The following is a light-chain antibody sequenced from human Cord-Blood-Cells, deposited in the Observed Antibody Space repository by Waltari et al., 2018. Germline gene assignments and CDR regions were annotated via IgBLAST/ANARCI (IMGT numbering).Light chain of an antibody. CDR3: QQSYSTLFT. CDR1: QSISSY. Sequence: DIQMTQSPSSLSASVGDRVTITCRESQSISSYLHWYQQKPGKAPKLPIYAASSLQSGVPSRFSGSGSGTDFTLTISSLQPEDVATYYCQQSYSTLFTFGPGTKVDIK. CDR2: AAS. J-gene: IGKJ3*01. V-gene: IGKV1-39*01.